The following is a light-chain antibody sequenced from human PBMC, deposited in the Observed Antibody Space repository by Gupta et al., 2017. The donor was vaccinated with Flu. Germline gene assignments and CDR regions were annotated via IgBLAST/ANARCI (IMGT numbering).Light chain of an antibody. J-gene: IGKJ2*01. CDR3: QQSYSTPYT. CDR2: AAS. Sequence: GDRVTITCRASQSISTYLTWYQQTPGRAPKLLIYAASSLQSGVPSRFGGSGSGTDFTLTITSLQPEDFATYYCQQSYSTPYTFGQGTKLEIK. CDR1: QSISTY. V-gene: IGKV1-39*01.